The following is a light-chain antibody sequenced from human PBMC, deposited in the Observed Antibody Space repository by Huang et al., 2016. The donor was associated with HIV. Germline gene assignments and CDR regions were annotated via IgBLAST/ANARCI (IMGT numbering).Light chain of an antibody. CDR1: QSFFYRSKNKNY. CDR3: QQYYYTPLT. J-gene: IGKJ2*01. V-gene: IGKV4-1*01. CDR2: WES. Sequence: DIVMTQSPDSLTVSLGERATINCKSSQSFFYRSKNKNYLDGYQQKPGQPPKRIIYWESIRESGVPDRFSGSGSGTDLTLTISSPQAEDVAIDYCQQYYYTPLTFGQGTKLEIK.